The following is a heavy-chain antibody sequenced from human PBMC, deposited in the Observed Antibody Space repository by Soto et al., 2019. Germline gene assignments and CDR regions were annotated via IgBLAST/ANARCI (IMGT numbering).Heavy chain of an antibody. V-gene: IGHV1-69*01. D-gene: IGHD5-12*01. CDR3: ARGRTGGYSGYDTRSFDY. CDR1: GGTFGSYA. CDR2: IIPIFGTA. J-gene: IGHJ4*02. Sequence: QVQLVQSGAEVKKPGSSVKVSCKASGGTFGSYAISWVRQAPGQGVEWMGGIIPIFGTANYAQKFQGRVTITADESTSTAYMELSSLRSEDTAVYYCARGRTGGYSGYDTRSFDYWGQGTLVTVSS.